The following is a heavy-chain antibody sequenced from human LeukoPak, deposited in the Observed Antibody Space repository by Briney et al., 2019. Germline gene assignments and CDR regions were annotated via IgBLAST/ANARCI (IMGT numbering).Heavy chain of an antibody. CDR3: AREGAVPGIDP. V-gene: IGHV4-38-2*02. J-gene: IGHJ5*02. D-gene: IGHD3-16*01. Sequence: SETLSLTCAVSGYSITSGFSWGWIRQPRGKGLEWIGTISHSGTTDYKSTLESRLTISMDTSKNLFSLRLTSVTAADTAVYYCAREGAVPGIDPWGQGTLVTVSS. CDR1: GYSITSGFS. CDR2: ISHSGTT.